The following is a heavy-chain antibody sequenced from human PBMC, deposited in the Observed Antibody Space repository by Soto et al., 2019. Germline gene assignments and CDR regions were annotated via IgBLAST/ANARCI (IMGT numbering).Heavy chain of an antibody. CDR1: GFTCSRYA. Sequence: PGGSLRLSCAASGFTCSRYAMHWVRQAPGQGLEWVSGIYSDGSTHYADSVKGRFTISRDNSKDTLYLQMNTLRAEDTGVYYCTRDPTTSTVTDYWGQGTVVTVSS. CDR2: IYSDGST. V-gene: IGHV3-66*01. J-gene: IGHJ4*02. CDR3: TRDPTTSTVTDY. D-gene: IGHD5-12*01.